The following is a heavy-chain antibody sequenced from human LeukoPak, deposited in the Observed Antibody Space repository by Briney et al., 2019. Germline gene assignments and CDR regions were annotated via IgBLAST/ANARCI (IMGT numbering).Heavy chain of an antibody. V-gene: IGHV4-30-4*08. D-gene: IGHD1-26*01. CDR1: GDSISTGEYF. CDR2: IYYSGST. J-gene: IGHJ4*01. CDR3: ARLFSGSYFRRYYVDY. Sequence: SETLSLTCTVSGDSISTGEYFGSWIRQPAGKGLGWIGYIYYSGSTYYHPSLKSRLTISIDTSKNQFSLKLSSVTAADAAVYYCARLFSGSYFRRYYVDYRGHGTLVTVSS.